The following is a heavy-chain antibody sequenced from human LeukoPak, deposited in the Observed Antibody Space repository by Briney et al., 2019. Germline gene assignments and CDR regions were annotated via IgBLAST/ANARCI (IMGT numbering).Heavy chain of an antibody. D-gene: IGHD5-12*01. CDR3: VKDRPTWPIDY. J-gene: IGHJ4*02. Sequence: GESLRLSCAASGFTFSNYAMSWVRQAPGKGLEWVSSISSNGATTYYADSVKGRFTISRDNSKNTLYLQMNSLRAEDTAVYYCVKDRPTWPIDYWGQGTLVTVSS. CDR2: ISSNGATT. CDR1: GFTFSNYA. V-gene: IGHV3-23*01.